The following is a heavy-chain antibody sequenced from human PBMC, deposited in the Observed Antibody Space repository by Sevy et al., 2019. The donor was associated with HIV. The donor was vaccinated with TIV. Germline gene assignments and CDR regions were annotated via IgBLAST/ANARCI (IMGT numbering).Heavy chain of an antibody. V-gene: IGHV3-23*01. CDR2: FSFGCGRI. Sequence: GGSLRLSCAASGFTFAKYSMSWVRQAPGKGLEWVSTFSFGCGRINYADSVKGRFTISTDDSKNTLFLQMNSLRDEDTATYFCARAVCTQANDYWGQGTMVTVSS. D-gene: IGHD2-8*01. CDR3: ARAVCTQANDY. J-gene: IGHJ4*02. CDR1: GFTFAKYS.